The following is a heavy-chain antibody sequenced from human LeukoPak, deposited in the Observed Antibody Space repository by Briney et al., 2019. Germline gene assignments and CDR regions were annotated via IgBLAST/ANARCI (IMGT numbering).Heavy chain of an antibody. D-gene: IGHD1-26*01. V-gene: IGHV3-74*01. J-gene: IGHJ3*02. CDR2: SVSGGSDT. Sequence: PGGSLRLSCAASGFTFSADWMHWVRQAPGKGLVWVARSVSGGSDTRYADSVRGRFTMSRDNAKNTLYLQMNSLRAEDTALYYCARGGSSSEALGVAFDIWGQGTMVTVSS. CDR3: ARGGSSSEALGVAFDI. CDR1: GFTFSADW.